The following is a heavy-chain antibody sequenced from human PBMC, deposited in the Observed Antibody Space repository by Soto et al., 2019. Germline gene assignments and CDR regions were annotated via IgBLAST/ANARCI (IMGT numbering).Heavy chain of an antibody. V-gene: IGHV4-39*07. J-gene: IGHJ4*02. D-gene: IGHD4-4*01. Sequence: PSETLSLTCTVSGGSIDSRNFYWGLIRQPPGKGLEWIGSLNPSGSTYYNPSLQTRVTISVLTSKSQFSLKLSSVTAADTAVYYCARWVATTVTNFDYWGQGTLVTVSS. CDR3: ARWVATTVTNFDY. CDR2: LNPSGST. CDR1: GGSIDSRNFY.